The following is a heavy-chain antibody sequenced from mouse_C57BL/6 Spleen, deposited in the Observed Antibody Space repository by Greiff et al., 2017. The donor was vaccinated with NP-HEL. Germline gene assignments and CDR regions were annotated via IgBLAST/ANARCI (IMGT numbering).Heavy chain of an antibody. J-gene: IGHJ3*01. CDR3: TRSESREFAY. D-gene: IGHD3-1*01. Sequence: QVQLKESGAELVRPGASVTLSCKASGYTFTDYEMNWVKQTPVHGLEWIGAIDPETGGTAYNQKFKGKAILTADKSSSTAYMELRSLTSEDSAVYYCTRSESREFAYWGQGTLVTVSA. CDR2: IDPETGGT. CDR1: GYTFTDYE. V-gene: IGHV1-15*01.